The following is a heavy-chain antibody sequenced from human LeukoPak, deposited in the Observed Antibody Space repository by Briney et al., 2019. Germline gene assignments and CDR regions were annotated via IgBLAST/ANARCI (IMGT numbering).Heavy chain of an antibody. CDR2: INHSGST. J-gene: IGHJ4*02. CDR1: GGSFSGYY. D-gene: IGHD6-6*01. V-gene: IGHV4-34*01. Sequence: SETLSLTCAVYGGSFSGYYWSWIRQPPGKGLEWIGEINHSGSTNYNPSLKSRVTISVDTSKNQFSLKLSSVTAADTAVYYCARAMGNSSSSGAFDYWGQGTLVTVSS. CDR3: ARAMGNSSSSGAFDY.